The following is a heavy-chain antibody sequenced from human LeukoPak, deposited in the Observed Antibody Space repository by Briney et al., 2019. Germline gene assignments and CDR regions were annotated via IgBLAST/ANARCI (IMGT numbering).Heavy chain of an antibody. CDR3: AKYQSTCTADDAFYI. D-gene: IGHD5-18*01. J-gene: IGHJ3*02. CDR2: IRDSGGSK. Sequence: PGGSLRLSCAASGFTFSSYAMSWVRQAPGKGLEWVSAIRDSGGSKYYADSVKGRFTISRDNYKNTLYMQMNRLRAEATAVYSCAKYQSTCTADDAFYIWGQGTIVTVSS. CDR1: GFTFSSYA. V-gene: IGHV3-23*01.